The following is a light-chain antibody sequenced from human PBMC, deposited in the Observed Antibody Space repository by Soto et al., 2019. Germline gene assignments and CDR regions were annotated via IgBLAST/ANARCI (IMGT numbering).Light chain of an antibody. J-gene: IGLJ3*02. V-gene: IGLV1-44*01. CDR3: AACDDSLEGLWV. CDR2: SSN. Sequence: QSVLTQPPSASGTPGQRVIISCSGSGSNIGTNSVSWYQKLPGTAPKLLIYSSNRRPSGVPERFSGSKSGTSASLAISGLQSEDEADYYCAACDDSLEGLWVFGGGTKVTVL. CDR1: GSNIGTNS.